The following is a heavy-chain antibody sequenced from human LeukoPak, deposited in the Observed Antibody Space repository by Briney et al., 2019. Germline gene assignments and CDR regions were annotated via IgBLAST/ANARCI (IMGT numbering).Heavy chain of an antibody. J-gene: IGHJ6*03. CDR1: GFTFSRYS. CDR2: ISSSSSYI. V-gene: IGHV3-21*01. Sequence: PGGALRLSCEASGFTFSRYSLTWVRQAPGKGLEWVSSISSSSSYIYYADSVKGRFTISRDNAKNSLYLQMNSLRAEDTAVYYCARDQVGDYYMDVWGKGTTVTVSS. CDR3: ARDQVGDYYMDV. D-gene: IGHD3-10*01.